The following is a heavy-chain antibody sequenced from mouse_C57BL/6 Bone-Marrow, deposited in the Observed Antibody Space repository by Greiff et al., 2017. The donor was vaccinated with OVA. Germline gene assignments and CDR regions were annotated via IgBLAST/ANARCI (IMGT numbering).Heavy chain of an antibody. J-gene: IGHJ3*01. V-gene: IGHV1-26*01. Sequence: VQLKQSGPELVKPGASVKISCKASGYTFTDYYMNWVKQSHGKSLEWIGDINPNNGGTSYNQKFKGKATLTVDKSSSTAYMELRSLTSEDSAVYYCALSRRGFAYWGQGTLVTVSA. CDR3: ALSRRGFAY. CDR2: INPNNGGT. CDR1: GYTFTDYY.